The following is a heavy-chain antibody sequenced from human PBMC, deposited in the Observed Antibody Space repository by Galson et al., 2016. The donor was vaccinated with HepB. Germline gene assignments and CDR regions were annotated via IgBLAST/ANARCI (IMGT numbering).Heavy chain of an antibody. Sequence: SLRLSCAASGFNLRNYYMTWIRQAPGKGLEWVSYSSSSGSSTNYADSVKGRFTISRDNAKNSLYLQMNSLRAEDTAVYYCARDQKSRAAVELWGQGTLVSVSS. CDR3: ARDQKSRAAVEL. CDR2: SSSSGSST. J-gene: IGHJ4*02. CDR1: GFNLRNYY. D-gene: IGHD6-25*01. V-gene: IGHV3-11*06.